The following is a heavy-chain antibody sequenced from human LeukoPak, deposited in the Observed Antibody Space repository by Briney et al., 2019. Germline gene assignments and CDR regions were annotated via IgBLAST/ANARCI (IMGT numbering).Heavy chain of an antibody. CDR1: GFTFSDSF. Sequence: GGSLRLSCAASGFTFSDSFMSWVRQAPGKGLEWVGRSRNKADSYTAEYAASVKDRFTISRDESKNSLYLQISSLETEDAAVYYCATSSWYRLAYWGQGSLVTVSS. CDR2: SRNKADSYTA. J-gene: IGHJ4*02. V-gene: IGHV3-72*01. D-gene: IGHD6-13*01. CDR3: ATSSWYRLAY.